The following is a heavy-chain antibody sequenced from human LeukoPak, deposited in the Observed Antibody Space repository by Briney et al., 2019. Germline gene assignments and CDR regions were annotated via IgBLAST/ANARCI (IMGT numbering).Heavy chain of an antibody. CDR2: ISSGGDT. V-gene: IGHV3-23*01. CDR3: AKGVGGYYFDY. Sequence: GGSLRISCAAPGFTFSTYAMSWVRQAPGKGLEWISIISSGGDTYYADSVKGRFTISRDNSKNTLDLQMSSLRAEDTAVYYCAKGVGGYYFDYWGQGTLVTVSS. CDR1: GFTFSTYA. D-gene: IGHD2-15*01. J-gene: IGHJ4*02.